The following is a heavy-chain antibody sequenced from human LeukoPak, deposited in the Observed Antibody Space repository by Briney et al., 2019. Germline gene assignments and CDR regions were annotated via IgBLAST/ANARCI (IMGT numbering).Heavy chain of an antibody. CDR2: IYYRVTS. CDR3: ARGLYSSWYENYYMDV. Sequence: SETLSLTCTVSGDSISTYYWSWIRQPPGKGLEWIGYIYYRVTSDYNPSLKSRVTMSVDMSTRQISLKLSSVTAADTAVYYCARGLYSSWYENYYMDVWGKGTTVTISS. CDR1: GDSISTYY. J-gene: IGHJ6*03. V-gene: IGHV4-59*01. D-gene: IGHD6-13*01.